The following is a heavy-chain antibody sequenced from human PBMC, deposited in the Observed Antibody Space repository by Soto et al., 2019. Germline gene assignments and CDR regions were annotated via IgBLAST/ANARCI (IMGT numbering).Heavy chain of an antibody. CDR1: GYTSPIYD. Sequence: QVHLVQSGAEVRRPGAAVKVSCQASGYTSPIYDIEWVRQATGQRLEWMGWMNPKKGNIYPAPKLQGRLAMTWNTSTCTAYMEMSKLRSEDTAVYCGTKYRTMSPARFDVWGQGTLVTVS. D-gene: IGHD3-16*02. V-gene: IGHV1-8*01. CDR2: MNPKKGNI. CDR3: TKYRTMSPARFDV. J-gene: IGHJ3*01.